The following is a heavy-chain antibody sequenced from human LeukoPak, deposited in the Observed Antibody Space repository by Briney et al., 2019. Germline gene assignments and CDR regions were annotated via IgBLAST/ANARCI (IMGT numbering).Heavy chain of an antibody. CDR3: ARDPGTTGRRGNWFDP. Sequence: GRSLRLSCVVSGLILSSYAMHWVRQAPGKGLERVAVISYDGSNKYYADSVKGRFTISRDNSENTLDLQMNGLRAEDTAIYYCARDPGTTGRRGNWFDPWGQGTLVTVSS. CDR1: GLILSSYA. J-gene: IGHJ5*02. D-gene: IGHD1-1*01. V-gene: IGHV3-30-3*01. CDR2: ISYDGSNK.